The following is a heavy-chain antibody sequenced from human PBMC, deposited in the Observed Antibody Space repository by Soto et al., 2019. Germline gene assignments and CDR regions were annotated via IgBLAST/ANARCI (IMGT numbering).Heavy chain of an antibody. D-gene: IGHD6-19*01. Sequence: EVQLVESGGGLVQPGGSLRLSCAASGFTFSSYWMYWVRQAPGKGLVCVSRTNSDGSDTSYADSVKGRFTISRDNAKNTLYLQMNSLRAEDTAVYYGAGDRGWSLFDYWGQGTLVTVSS. CDR3: AGDRGWSLFDY. CDR1: GFTFSSYW. J-gene: IGHJ4*02. V-gene: IGHV3-74*01. CDR2: TNSDGSDT.